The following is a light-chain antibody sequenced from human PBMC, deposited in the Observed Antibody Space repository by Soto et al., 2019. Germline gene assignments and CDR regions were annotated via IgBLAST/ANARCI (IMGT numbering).Light chain of an antibody. CDR1: SSDVGGYNY. J-gene: IGLJ1*01. Sequence: QSALTQPPSASGSPGQSVTISCTGTSSDVGGYNYVSWYQQHPGKAPKLMIYEVSKRPSGVPDRFSGSTSGNTASLTVSGLQAEDESDYYCSAYAGRNNYVFGTGTKLPVL. CDR3: SAYAGRNNYV. CDR2: EVS. V-gene: IGLV2-8*01.